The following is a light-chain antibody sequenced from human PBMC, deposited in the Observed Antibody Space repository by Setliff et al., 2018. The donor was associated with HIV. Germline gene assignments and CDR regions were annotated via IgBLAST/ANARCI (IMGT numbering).Light chain of an antibody. J-gene: IGLJ1*01. CDR2: DVN. V-gene: IGLV2-11*01. CDR1: STDVGGYDS. CDR3: CSYGGPSTFYV. Sequence: QSALTQPRSVSGSPGQSVTISCTTTSTDVGGYDSVSWYQQLPGKAPKLMIYDVNKRPSGIPDRFSGSKSGNTAPLTISGLQAADEADYYCCSYGGPSTFYVFGTGTKVTVL.